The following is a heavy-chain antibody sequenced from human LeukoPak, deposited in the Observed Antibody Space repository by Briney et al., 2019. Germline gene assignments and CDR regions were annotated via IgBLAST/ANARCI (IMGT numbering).Heavy chain of an antibody. D-gene: IGHD3-22*01. CDR1: GYTFTSYA. V-gene: IGHV7-4-1*02. CDR3: ARSITLVDSSGYYTYYFDY. J-gene: IGHJ4*02. CDR2: IDTNTGNP. Sequence: GASVKVSCKASGYTFTSYAMNWVRQAPGQGLEWMGWIDTNTGNPTYAQGFTGRFVFSLDTSVSTAYLQISSLKAEDTAVYYCARSITLVDSSGYYTYYFDYWGQGTLVTVSS.